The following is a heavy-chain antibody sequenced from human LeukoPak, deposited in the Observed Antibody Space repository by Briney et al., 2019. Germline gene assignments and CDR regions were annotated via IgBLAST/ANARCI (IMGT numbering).Heavy chain of an antibody. Sequence: PGGSLRLSCAASGFTFDDYAMHWVRQAPGKGLEWVSFISWNSGSIGYADSVKGRFTISRDNAKNSLYLQMNSLRAEDTALYYCAKGGSSWQPIDYWGRGTLVTVSS. D-gene: IGHD6-13*01. CDR3: AKGGSSWQPIDY. CDR2: ISWNSGSI. V-gene: IGHV3-9*01. CDR1: GFTFDDYA. J-gene: IGHJ4*02.